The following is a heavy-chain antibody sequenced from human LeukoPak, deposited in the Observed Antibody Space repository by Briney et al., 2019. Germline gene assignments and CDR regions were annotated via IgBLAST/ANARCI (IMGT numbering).Heavy chain of an antibody. D-gene: IGHD3-10*01. V-gene: IGHV3-7*01. CDR1: GFTFSSYW. J-gene: IGHJ4*02. CDR3: ARGGRDMVRGVISY. Sequence: PGGSLRLSCAAPGFTFSSYWMSWVRQAPGKGLEWVANIKQDGSEKYYVDSVKGRFTISRDNAKNSLYLQMNSLRAEDTAVYYCARGGRDMVRGVISYWGQGTLVTVSS. CDR2: IKQDGSEK.